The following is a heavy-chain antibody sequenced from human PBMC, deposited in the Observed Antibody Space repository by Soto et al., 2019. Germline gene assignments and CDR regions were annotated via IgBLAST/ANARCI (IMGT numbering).Heavy chain of an antibody. CDR3: ARVIRTGGPLSYYYYYMDV. Sequence: PSQTLSLTCAISGDSVSSNSAAWNWIRQSPSRGLEWLGRTYYRSKWYNDYAVSVKSRITINPDTSKNQFSLQLNSVTPEDTAVYYCARVIRTGGPLSYYYYYMDVWGKGTTVTDSS. CDR1: GDSVSSNSAA. V-gene: IGHV6-1*01. CDR2: TYYRSKWYN. D-gene: IGHD2-21*01. J-gene: IGHJ6*03.